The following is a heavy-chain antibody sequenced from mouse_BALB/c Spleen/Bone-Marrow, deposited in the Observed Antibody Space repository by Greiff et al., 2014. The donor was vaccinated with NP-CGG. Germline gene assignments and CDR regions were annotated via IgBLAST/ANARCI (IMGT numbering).Heavy chain of an antibody. D-gene: IGHD1-1*01. CDR1: GFNIKDTY. CDR3: AIYYYGSSGFAY. CDR2: IDPANGNT. V-gene: IGHV14-3*02. Sequence: VQLQQSGAELVKPGASVKLSCTASGFNIKDTYMHWVKQRPEQGLEWIGSIDPANGNTKYDQKFQGKATITADTSSNTAYLQLSSLTSEDTAVYYCAIYYYGSSGFAYWGQGTLVTVSA. J-gene: IGHJ3*01.